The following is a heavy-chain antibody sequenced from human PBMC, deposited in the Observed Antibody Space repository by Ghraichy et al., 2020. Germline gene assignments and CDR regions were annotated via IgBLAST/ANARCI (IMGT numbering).Heavy chain of an antibody. Sequence: GGSLRLSCAASGFAFSTYAMTWVRQAPGKGLEWVSSISSNGGSTYYADSVKGRFTISRDNSKSTLSLQMNSLRAEDTAMYYCAKHVGRGWGQGTLVTVSS. CDR3: AKHVGRG. D-gene: IGHD1-26*01. V-gene: IGHV3-23*01. CDR1: GFAFSTYA. J-gene: IGHJ4*02. CDR2: ISSNGGST.